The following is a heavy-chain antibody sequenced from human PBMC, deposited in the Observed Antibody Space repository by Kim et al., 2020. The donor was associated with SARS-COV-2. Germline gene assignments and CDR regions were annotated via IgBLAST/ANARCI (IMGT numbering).Heavy chain of an antibody. V-gene: IGHV3-73*01. Sequence: GNRYETAYGASVKGRFTISRDDSKNTAYLQMNSLKTEDTAVYYCTRDMNYWGQGTLVTVSS. J-gene: IGHJ4*02. D-gene: IGHD2-15*01. CDR3: TRDMNY. CDR2: GNRYET.